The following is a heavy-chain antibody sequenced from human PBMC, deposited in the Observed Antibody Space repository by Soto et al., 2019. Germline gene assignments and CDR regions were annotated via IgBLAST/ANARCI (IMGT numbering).Heavy chain of an antibody. J-gene: IGHJ4*02. Sequence: SLTCIVSGESISSSSYYWGWIRQPPGKGLEWFGSIYYSGRTYYNPSFKSRVTISIDTSKNQFSLKLSSVTATDTAVYYCARQRTTVVTQAYFDHWGQGALVTVAS. CDR3: ARQRTTVVTQAYFDH. D-gene: IGHD2-21*02. CDR1: GESISSSSYY. CDR2: IYYSGRT. V-gene: IGHV4-39*01.